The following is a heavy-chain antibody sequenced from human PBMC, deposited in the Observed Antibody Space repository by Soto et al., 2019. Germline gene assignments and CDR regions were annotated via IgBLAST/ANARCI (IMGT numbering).Heavy chain of an antibody. CDR2: IYPGDSDT. J-gene: IGHJ6*02. CDR3: ARAGQRYSSSLMYYYYGMDV. Sequence: PGESLKISCKGSGYSFTSYWIGWVRQMPGKGLEWMGIIYPGDSDTRYSPSFQGQVTISADKSISTAYLQWSSLKASDTAMYYCARAGQRYSSSLMYYYYGMDVWGQGTTVTVSS. V-gene: IGHV5-51*01. CDR1: GYSFTSYW. D-gene: IGHD6-13*01.